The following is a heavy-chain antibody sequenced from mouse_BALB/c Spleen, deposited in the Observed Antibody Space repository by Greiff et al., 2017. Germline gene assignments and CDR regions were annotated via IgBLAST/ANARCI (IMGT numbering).Heavy chain of an antibody. CDR1: GYTFTSYW. D-gene: IGHD2-1*01. Sequence: VQLQQPGAELVRPGASVKLSCKAPGYTFTSYWLNWVKQRPGQGLEWIGNIYPSVSFINFTHKLKDKATLTVDNSTSTAYMHLSSPTAEDSAVYFCTRYYNGNEPCFAYWGQGTLVTVSA. CDR2: IYPSVSFI. J-gene: IGHJ3*01. V-gene: IGHV1-69*02. CDR3: TRYYNGNEPCFAY.